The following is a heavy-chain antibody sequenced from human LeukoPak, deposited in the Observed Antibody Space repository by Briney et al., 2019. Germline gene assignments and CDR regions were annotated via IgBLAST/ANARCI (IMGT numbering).Heavy chain of an antibody. V-gene: IGHV3-23*01. CDR3: AKRGVVIRGLLVIDLHTEAYYFDS. CDR1: GIKLSNYG. J-gene: IGHJ4*02. CDR2: IREAGGGT. D-gene: IGHD3-10*01. Sequence: GGSLRLSCVVSGIKLSNYGMSWVRQAPGKGLEWVSGIREAGGGTKYADSVKGRFTISRDNSKNTLYLQVNSLRAEDTAVYFCAKRGVVIRGLLVIDLHTEAYYFDSWGQGILVTVSS.